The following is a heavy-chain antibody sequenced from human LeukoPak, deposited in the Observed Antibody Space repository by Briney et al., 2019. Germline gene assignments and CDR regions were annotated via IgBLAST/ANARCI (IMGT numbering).Heavy chain of an antibody. Sequence: GGSLRLSCAASGFTFSTYAMHWVRQAPGKGLEWVAVITYDGSNEYYADSVKGRFTISRDNSKNTLYLQMNSLRAEDTAVYYCARVNYYDSSVPGNAFDIWGQGTMVTVSS. J-gene: IGHJ3*02. CDR3: ARVNYYDSSVPGNAFDI. D-gene: IGHD3-22*01. CDR2: ITYDGSNE. CDR1: GFTFSTYA. V-gene: IGHV3-30-3*01.